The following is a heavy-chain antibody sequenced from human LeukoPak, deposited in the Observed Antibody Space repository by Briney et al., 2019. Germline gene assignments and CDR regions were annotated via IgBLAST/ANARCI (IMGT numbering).Heavy chain of an antibody. CDR1: GFTLDHYG. J-gene: IGHJ6*02. CDR3: ARGGYCSSTSCLLLSVSKYGMVV. V-gene: IGHV3-20*01. Sequence: GGSLRLSCAACGFTLDHYGMRGARQAPGKGREWVSGINWNGGSTVYADSVKRRFTISRDNAKNSLYLQMNSLRAEDTALYHCARGGYCSSTSCLLLSVSKYGMVVWGQGTTVTVSS. CDR2: INWNGGST. D-gene: IGHD2-2*01.